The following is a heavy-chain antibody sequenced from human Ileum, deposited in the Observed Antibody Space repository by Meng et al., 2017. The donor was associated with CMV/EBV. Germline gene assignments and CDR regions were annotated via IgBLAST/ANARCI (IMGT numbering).Heavy chain of an antibody. V-gene: IGHV3-23*01. CDR2: ISGSGGST. CDR3: AKDRHRTTVAIFYYYNGMDF. J-gene: IGHJ6*02. CDR1: GFTFSSYA. Sequence: GESLKISCAATGFTFSSYAMSWVRQAPGKGLEWVSAISGSGGSTYYADSAKGRFTISRDNSKNTLYLQMNSLRAEDTTVYYCAKDRHRTTVAIFYYYNGMDFWGQGTTVTVSS. D-gene: IGHD4-11*01.